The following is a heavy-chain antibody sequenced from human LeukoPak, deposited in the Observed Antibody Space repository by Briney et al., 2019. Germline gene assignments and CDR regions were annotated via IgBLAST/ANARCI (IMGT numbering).Heavy chain of an antibody. CDR1: GFTFSSYA. CDR3: AKGGVSDSGSWYGDYFDY. J-gene: IGHJ4*02. CDR2: VSADGSNK. Sequence: GGSLRLSCAASGFTFSSYAMSWVRQAPGKGLEWVAVVSADGSNKQYADSVKGRFTISRDNSKNTLYLQLNSLRTEDTAVYYCAKGGVSDSGSWYGDYFDYWGQGTLVTVSS. D-gene: IGHD6-13*01. V-gene: IGHV3-30*18.